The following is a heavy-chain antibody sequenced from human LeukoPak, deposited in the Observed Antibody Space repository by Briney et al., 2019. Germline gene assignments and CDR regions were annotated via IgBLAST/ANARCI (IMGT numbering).Heavy chain of an antibody. J-gene: IGHJ1*01. CDR1: GYSFSNYD. CDR2: MNPHSGDT. Sequence: ASVKFSCKASGYSFSNYDINWVRLRQATGQGPEWMGWMNPHSGDTGSPQRFRGRVSMTWDTSISTAYLELSGLTSDDTAVYYCARGPDTSSWTAEYFQHWGQGTLVTVSS. D-gene: IGHD6-13*01. V-gene: IGHV1-8*01. CDR3: ARGPDTSSWTAEYFQH.